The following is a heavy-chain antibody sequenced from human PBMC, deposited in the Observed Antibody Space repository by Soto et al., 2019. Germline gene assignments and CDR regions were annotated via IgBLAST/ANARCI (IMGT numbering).Heavy chain of an antibody. D-gene: IGHD2-15*01. J-gene: IGHJ6*02. Sequence: GGSLRLSCAASGFTFSSYAMHWVRQAPGKGLEWVAVISYDGSNKYYADSVKGRFTISRDNSKNTLYLQMNSLRAEDTAVYYCARDGCSGGSCPYGIDVWGQGTTVTVSS. CDR2: ISYDGSNK. CDR3: ARDGCSGGSCPYGIDV. CDR1: GFTFSSYA. V-gene: IGHV3-30-3*01.